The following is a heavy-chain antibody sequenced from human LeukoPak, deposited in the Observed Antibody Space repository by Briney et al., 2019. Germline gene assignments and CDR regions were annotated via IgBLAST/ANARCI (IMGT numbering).Heavy chain of an antibody. CDR3: ARGDYYGSGSYYDNWFDP. Sequence: GGSLRLSCAASGFTFSSYSMNWVRQAPGKGLGWVSSISSSSSYIYYADSVKGRFTISRDNAKNSLYLQMNSLRAEDTAVYYCARGDYYGSGSYYDNWFDPWGQGTLVTVSS. J-gene: IGHJ5*02. CDR2: ISSSSSYI. D-gene: IGHD3-10*01. CDR1: GFTFSSYS. V-gene: IGHV3-21*01.